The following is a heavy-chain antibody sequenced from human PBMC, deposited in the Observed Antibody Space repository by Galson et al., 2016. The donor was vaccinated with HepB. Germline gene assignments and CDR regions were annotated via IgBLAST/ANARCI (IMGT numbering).Heavy chain of an antibody. CDR2: ITPRSTM. J-gene: IGHJ4*02. Sequence: SLRLSCAGSGFTIRLYTMNWVRQAPGKGLEWVSSITPRSTMSYADSVKGRITISRDDYSVFLQIKSLRDEDTGVYYFARPPRGTYENFGFDHWGQGTLVTVSS. CDR3: ARPPRGTYENFGFDH. V-gene: IGHV3-69-1*02. D-gene: IGHD1-26*01. CDR1: GFTIRLYT.